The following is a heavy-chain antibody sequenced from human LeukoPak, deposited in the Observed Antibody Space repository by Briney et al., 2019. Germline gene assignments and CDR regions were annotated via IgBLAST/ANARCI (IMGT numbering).Heavy chain of an antibody. D-gene: IGHD3-10*01. Sequence: SETLSLTCAVYGGSFSGYYWSWIRQPPGKGLEWIGEINHSGSTNYNPSLKSRVTISVDTSKNQFSLKLSSVIAADTAVYYCASRPTQLLGEFDYWGQGTLVTVSS. CDR2: INHSGST. J-gene: IGHJ4*02. CDR1: GGSFSGYY. CDR3: ASRPTQLLGEFDY. V-gene: IGHV4-34*01.